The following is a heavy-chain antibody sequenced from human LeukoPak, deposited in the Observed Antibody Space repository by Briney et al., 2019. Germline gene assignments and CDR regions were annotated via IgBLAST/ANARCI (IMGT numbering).Heavy chain of an antibody. CDR1: GGSISNYH. Sequence: KSSETLSLTCTVSGGSISNYHWSWIRQPAGKGLEWIGQIHTSGSTNYNPPLESRVTMSIDTTEDQVSLTIRSVTAADTAFYYCARRDISSGWSFDYWGQGTLVTVSS. CDR2: IHTSGST. CDR3: ARRDISSGWSFDY. D-gene: IGHD6-19*01. J-gene: IGHJ4*02. V-gene: IGHV4-4*07.